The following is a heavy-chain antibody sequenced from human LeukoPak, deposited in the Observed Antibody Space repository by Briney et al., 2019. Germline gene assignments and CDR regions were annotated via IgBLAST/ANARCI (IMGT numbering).Heavy chain of an antibody. D-gene: IGHD3-16*02. V-gene: IGHV4-59*08. CDR1: GGSINSYY. Sequence: PSETLSRTCTVSGGSINSYYWSWIRQPPGKGLEWIGYIYYSGSTNYNPSLKSRVTISVDTSKNQFSLKLSSVTAADTAVYYCARVNVITVGGVSVRPYYFDYWGQGTLVNVSS. CDR3: ARVNVITVGGVSVRPYYFDY. J-gene: IGHJ4*02. CDR2: IYYSGST.